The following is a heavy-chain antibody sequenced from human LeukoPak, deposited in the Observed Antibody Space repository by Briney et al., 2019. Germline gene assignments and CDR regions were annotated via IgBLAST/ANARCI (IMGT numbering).Heavy chain of an antibody. CDR2: ISSDGSST. V-gene: IGHV3-74*01. D-gene: IGHD6-19*01. CDR1: GFTFSSHW. J-gene: IGHJ4*02. Sequence: GGSLRLSCAASGFTFSSHWMHWVRQAPGKGLVWVTRISSDGSSTNYADSVKGRFTISRDNAKNTLFLQMSSLRAEDTAIYYCARISLSGWVNDHWGQGTLVTVSS. CDR3: ARISLSGWVNDH.